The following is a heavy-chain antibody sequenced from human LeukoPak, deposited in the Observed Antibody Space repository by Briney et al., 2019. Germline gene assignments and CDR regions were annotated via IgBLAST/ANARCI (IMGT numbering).Heavy chain of an antibody. CDR2: IYDSGST. D-gene: IGHD3-3*01. V-gene: IGHV4-39*01. CDR1: GGSIRSSYYY. CDR3: ARVGGAYYDLWSGYYGPTYYFDY. J-gene: IGHJ4*02. Sequence: PSETLSLTCTVSGGSIRSSYYYWGWIRQPPGKGLEWIGSIYDSGSTYYNPSLKSRVTISVDTSKNQFSLKLNSVTAADTAVYYCARVGGAYYDLWSGYYGPTYYFDYWGQGTLVTVSS.